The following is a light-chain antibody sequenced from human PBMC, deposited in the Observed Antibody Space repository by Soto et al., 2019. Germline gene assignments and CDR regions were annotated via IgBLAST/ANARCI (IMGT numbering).Light chain of an antibody. Sequence: QSVLTQPPSVSGSPGQSVTISCTGTSSDLGRYNRVSWYQQPPGTAPKLLIYEFRNRPSGVPDRFSGSKSANTASLTISGLQAEDEADYYCSLNTGSSTFVFGTGTKVTVL. V-gene: IGLV2-18*01. CDR1: SSDLGRYNR. CDR3: SLNTGSSTFV. CDR2: EFR. J-gene: IGLJ1*01.